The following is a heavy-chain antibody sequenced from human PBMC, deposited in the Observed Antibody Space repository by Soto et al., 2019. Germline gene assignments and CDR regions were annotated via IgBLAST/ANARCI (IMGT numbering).Heavy chain of an antibody. CDR3: ARYRSDGSASFDS. D-gene: IGHD3-9*01. Sequence: GGSLRLSCAASGFTFNTYAMTWVRQTPGKGLEWVSFITTRGARTYYADPVRGRFTISTDSSRNTLYLQMNSLGPDDTAVYFCARYRSDGSASFDSWGQGTRVTVSS. V-gene: IGHV3-23*01. CDR1: GFTFNTYA. J-gene: IGHJ4*02. CDR2: ITTRGART.